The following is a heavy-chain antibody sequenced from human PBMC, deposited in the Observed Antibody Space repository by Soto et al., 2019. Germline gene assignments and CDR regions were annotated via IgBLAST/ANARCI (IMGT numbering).Heavy chain of an antibody. V-gene: IGHV4-59*01. D-gene: IGHD2-2*01. Sequence: SETLSLTCTVSGGSISSYYWSWIRQPPGKGLEWIGYIYYSGSTNYNPSLKSRVTISVGTSKNQFSLKLSSVTAADTAVYHCARAKALNKVVVPDDMRDYYYYYMDVWGKGTTVTVSS. CDR3: ARAKALNKVVVPDDMRDYYYYYMDV. CDR2: IYYSGST. J-gene: IGHJ6*03. CDR1: GGSISSYY.